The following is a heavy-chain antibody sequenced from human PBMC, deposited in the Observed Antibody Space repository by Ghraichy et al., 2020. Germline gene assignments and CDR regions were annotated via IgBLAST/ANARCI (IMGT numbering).Heavy chain of an antibody. CDR1: GGSISSYY. J-gene: IGHJ6*02. CDR3: ARAVLGAYYYYYYGMDV. Sequence: SQTLSLTCTVSGGSISSYYWSWIRQPPGKGLEWIGYIYYSGSTNYNPSLKSRFTISVDTSKNQFSLKLSSVTAADTAVYYCARAVLGAYYYYYYGMDVWGQGTTVTVSS. V-gene: IGHV4-59*01. CDR2: IYYSGST. D-gene: IGHD2/OR15-2a*01.